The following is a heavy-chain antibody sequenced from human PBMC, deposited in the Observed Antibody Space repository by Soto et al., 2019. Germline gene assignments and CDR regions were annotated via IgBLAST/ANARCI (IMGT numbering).Heavy chain of an antibody. CDR3: ARDTSHYDILTGYSTDWFDP. D-gene: IGHD3-9*01. J-gene: IGHJ5*02. CDR2: INPNSGGT. V-gene: IGHV1-2*02. Sequence: ASVKVSCKASGYTFTGYYMHWVRQAPGQGLEWMGWINPNSGGTNYAQKFQGRVTMTRDTSISTAYMELSRLRSDDTAVYYCARDTSHYDILTGYSTDWFDPWGQGTLVTVSS. CDR1: GYTFTGYY.